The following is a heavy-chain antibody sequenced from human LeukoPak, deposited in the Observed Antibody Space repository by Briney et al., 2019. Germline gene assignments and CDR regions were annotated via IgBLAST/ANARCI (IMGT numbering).Heavy chain of an antibody. CDR1: GYRFTSYL. D-gene: IGHD3-22*01. CDR3: ATYYYDSSGYHYPFDY. V-gene: IGHV5-51*01. CDR2: IYPGDSDT. J-gene: IGHJ4*02. Sequence: GASLKISCKGSGYRFTSYLIGWVRQMPGKGLEGMGIIYPGDSDTRYSPSFQGEFTISADKSISTAYLQWSSLKASDTAMYYCATYYYDSSGYHYPFDYWGQGTLVTVSS.